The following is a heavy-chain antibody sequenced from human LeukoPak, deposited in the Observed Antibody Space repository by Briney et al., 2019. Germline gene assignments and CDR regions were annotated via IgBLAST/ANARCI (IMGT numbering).Heavy chain of an antibody. V-gene: IGHV3-30*04. CDR2: VSYDGSNK. J-gene: IGHJ5*02. CDR1: GFTFSSFA. D-gene: IGHD3-10*01. Sequence: PGRSLRLSCAASGFTFSSFAMHWVRQAPGKGLEWVAVVSYDGSNKYYADSVKGRFTISRDNFKNTLYLQMNSLRAEDTAVYYCARSRVWFGELLYSDWFDPWGQGTLVTVSS. CDR3: ARSRVWFGELLYSDWFDP.